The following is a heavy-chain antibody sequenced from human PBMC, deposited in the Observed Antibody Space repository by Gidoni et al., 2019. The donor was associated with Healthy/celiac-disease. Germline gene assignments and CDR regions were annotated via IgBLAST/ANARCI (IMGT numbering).Heavy chain of an antibody. Sequence: QVQLVQSGAEVKKPGAAGKVSCKASGYTFTSYYMHWVRQAPGQGLEWMGIITPSGGSTSYAQKFQGRVTMTRDTSTSTVYMELSSLRSEDTAVYYCASTSGSHYFDYWGQGTLVTVSS. J-gene: IGHJ4*02. CDR2: ITPSGGST. D-gene: IGHD5-12*01. CDR3: ASTSGSHYFDY. V-gene: IGHV1-46*01. CDR1: GYTFTSYY.